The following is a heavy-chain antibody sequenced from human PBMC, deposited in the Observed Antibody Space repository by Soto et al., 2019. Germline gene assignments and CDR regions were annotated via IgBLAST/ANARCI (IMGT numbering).Heavy chain of an antibody. CDR1: GGSFSGYY. J-gene: IGHJ6*04. CDR2: INHSGST. V-gene: IGHV4-34*01. CDR3: ARPSGGTCRQDV. Sequence: SETLSLTCAVYGGSFSGYYWSWIRQPPGKGLEWIGEINHSGSTNYNPSLKSRVTISVDTSKNQFSLKLSSVTAADTAVYYCARPSGGTCRQDVWGKGTTVTVSS. D-gene: IGHD1-26*01.